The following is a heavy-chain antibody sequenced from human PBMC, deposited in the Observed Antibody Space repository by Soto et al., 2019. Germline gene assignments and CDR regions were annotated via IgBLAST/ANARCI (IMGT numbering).Heavy chain of an antibody. J-gene: IGHJ6*02. V-gene: IGHV3-23*04. Sequence: DEQLVESGGGSLQPGGSLRLSCAASGFSFRNYAMTWVRQSPGKGLEWVSLISSGGGSTNYADSVKGRFTIARDNSQYMLYLQMTGLRGEGTDLYSCAKLKGGLGRFYGMDAWGQGTMVIVSS. CDR1: GFSFRNYA. CDR2: ISSGGGST. D-gene: IGHD3-3*01. CDR3: AKLKGGLGRFYGMDA.